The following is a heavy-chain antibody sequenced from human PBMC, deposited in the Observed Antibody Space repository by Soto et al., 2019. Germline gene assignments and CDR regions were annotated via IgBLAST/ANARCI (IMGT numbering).Heavy chain of an antibody. J-gene: IGHJ4*02. D-gene: IGHD3-10*02. CDR2: INPSGGST. CDR1: GYTFTSYY. Sequence: ASVKVSCKASGYTFTSYYMHWVRQAPGQGLEWMGIINPSGGSTSYAQKFQGRVTMTRDTSTSTVYMELSSLRSEDTAVYYCARDPNYFVICVRREGNHRNHYDFWGRGSLDPVS. V-gene: IGHV1-46*01. CDR3: ARDPNYFVICVRREGNHRNHYDF.